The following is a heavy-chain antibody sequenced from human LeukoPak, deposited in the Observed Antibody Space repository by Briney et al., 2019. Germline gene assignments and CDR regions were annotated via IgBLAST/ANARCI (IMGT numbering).Heavy chain of an antibody. V-gene: IGHV3-7*01. Sequence: GGSRRLSCLGSGFGFSNYSMTWLRQAPGEGLEWVANIKEDGSVIYYADSVKGRFTISRDNAKNSVYLQMNSLRVEDTALYYCATGRWFGEFAGSAFEDWGQGTLVTVSS. J-gene: IGHJ4*02. D-gene: IGHD3-10*01. CDR3: ATGRWFGEFAGSAFED. CDR2: IKEDGSVI. CDR1: GFGFSNYS.